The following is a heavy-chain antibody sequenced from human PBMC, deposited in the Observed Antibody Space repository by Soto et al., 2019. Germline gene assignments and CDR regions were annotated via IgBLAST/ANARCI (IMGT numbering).Heavy chain of an antibody. J-gene: IGHJ5*01. CDR2: ISLYNGNT. CDR1: GYTFSSYG. V-gene: IGHV1-18*01. D-gene: IGHD6-13*01. Sequence: QVQLVQSGAEVKKPGASVKVSCKASGYTFSSYGISWVRQAPGQGLEWMGWISLYNGNTNYAQKLQGRVTMTTDTSTSTAYMELRSLRSDDTALYYWARAPRDYSSSWYEFWCQGTLVTVSS. CDR3: ARAPRDYSSSWYEF.